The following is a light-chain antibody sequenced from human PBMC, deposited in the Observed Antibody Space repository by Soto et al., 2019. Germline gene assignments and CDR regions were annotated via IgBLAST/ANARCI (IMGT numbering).Light chain of an antibody. CDR1: SSNIGAGYD. CDR3: QSYDSSLSGYV. V-gene: IGLV1-40*01. J-gene: IGLJ1*01. CDR2: LNI. Sequence: QSVLTQPPSVSGAPGQRVTISCTGSSSNIGAGYDVHWYQQLPGTAPKLLIYLNINRPSGVPDRFSGSNSGTSASLAITGLQAEDEADYYCQSYDSSLSGYVFGTGTQLTVL.